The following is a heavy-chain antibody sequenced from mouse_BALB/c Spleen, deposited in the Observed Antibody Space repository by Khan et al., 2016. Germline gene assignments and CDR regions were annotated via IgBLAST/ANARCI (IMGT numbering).Heavy chain of an antibody. CDR1: GYTFTSYW. Sequence: QVQLQQSGAELAKPGASVKMSCKASGYTFTSYWMHWVKQRPGQGLEWIGYINPSTGYTEYNQKFKDKATLTADKSSSTAYMQLSSLKSEDSAVYYCARRNGYVFDYWGQGTTLTVSS. J-gene: IGHJ2*01. D-gene: IGHD1-2*01. CDR2: INPSTGYT. CDR3: ARRNGYVFDY. V-gene: IGHV1-7*01.